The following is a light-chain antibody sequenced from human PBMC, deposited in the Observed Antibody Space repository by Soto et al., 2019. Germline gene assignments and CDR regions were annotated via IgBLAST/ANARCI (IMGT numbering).Light chain of an antibody. V-gene: IGKV1-39*01. J-gene: IGKJ2*01. CDR3: QQSYSTLYT. CDR2: AAY. Sequence: DVQMTQSPSSLSASVGDRVTITCRASQSISRYLNWYQQKPGKARKLLISAAYSLQSGVPSRFSDSRSDTDLTPTISSLQPEDFATYCCQQSYSTLYTFGQGTKLAMK. CDR1: QSISRY.